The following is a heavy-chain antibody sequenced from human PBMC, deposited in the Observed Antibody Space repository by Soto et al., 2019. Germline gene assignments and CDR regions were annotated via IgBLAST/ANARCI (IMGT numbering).Heavy chain of an antibody. D-gene: IGHD3-22*01. CDR1: GGSISSSTYY. V-gene: IGHV4-39*01. CDR2: IYYSGST. Sequence: QLQLQESGPGLVKPSETLSLTCTVSGGSISSSTYYWGWIRQPPGKGLEWIGNIYYSGSTYYNPSLKSRVTISVDTSKNQFSLKLSSVTAADTAVYYCASFKYFDSSGYSTFDYWGQGTLVTVSS. CDR3: ASFKYFDSSGYSTFDY. J-gene: IGHJ4*02.